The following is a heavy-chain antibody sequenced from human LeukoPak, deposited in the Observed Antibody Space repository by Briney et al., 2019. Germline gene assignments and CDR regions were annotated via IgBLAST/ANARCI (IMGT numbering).Heavy chain of an antibody. V-gene: IGHV3-53*01. Sequence: GSLRLSCAVSGFTFSSNYMSWVRQAPGKELEWVSVIYTDGSAYYPDSVKGRFTISRDNSKNTLYLQMNSLRAEDTAVYYCVRGPRGSNRYGWFDPWGQGTLVTVSS. D-gene: IGHD6-13*01. CDR2: IYTDGSA. CDR3: VRGPRGSNRYGWFDP. CDR1: GFTFSSNY. J-gene: IGHJ5*02.